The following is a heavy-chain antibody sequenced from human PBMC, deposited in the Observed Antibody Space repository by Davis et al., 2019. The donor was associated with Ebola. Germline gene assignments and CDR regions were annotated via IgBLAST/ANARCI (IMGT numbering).Heavy chain of an antibody. J-gene: IGHJ3*02. CDR3: ARDQGAIAARPSAFDM. Sequence: GESLKIPCAASAFSFSSYSMNWVRQAPGKGLEWVSYISTSSSPIYYADSVKGRFTISRDNAKNSLYLQMNSLRDEDTAVDYCARDQGAIAARPSAFDMWGQGTMVTVSS. CDR2: ISTSSSPI. CDR1: AFSFSSYS. D-gene: IGHD6-6*01. V-gene: IGHV3-48*02.